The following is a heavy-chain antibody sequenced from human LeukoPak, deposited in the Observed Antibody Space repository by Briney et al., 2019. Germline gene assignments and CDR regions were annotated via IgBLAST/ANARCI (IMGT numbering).Heavy chain of an antibody. CDR1: GFTFSDYT. CDR2: IWHDGTYI. J-gene: IGHJ3*02. Sequence: PGGSLRLSCPASGFTFSDYTTQWLRQAPGEGLGWVAVIWHDGTYISYGDSVRGRFTISRDNSKNTLYLQMNSLRAEDTAVYYCAREGPTTAVGSGAPDIWGLGTMVTVSS. V-gene: IGHV3-33*01. CDR3: AREGPTTAVGSGAPDI. D-gene: IGHD6-13*01.